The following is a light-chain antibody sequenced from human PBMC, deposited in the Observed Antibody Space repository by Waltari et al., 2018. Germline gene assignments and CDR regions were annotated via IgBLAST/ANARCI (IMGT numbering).Light chain of an antibody. CDR1: QSVSHN. J-gene: IGKJ1*01. CDR2: GVS. CDR3: QHYYGWSRT. Sequence: DIVLTQSPATLSVSPGATATLSCRASQSVSHNLAWYQQISGQSPRLLLYGVSTRAVGVPERFSGSGSGTDFTLTITDLQSEDFAIYFCQHYYGWSRTFGQGTKV. V-gene: IGKV3-15*01.